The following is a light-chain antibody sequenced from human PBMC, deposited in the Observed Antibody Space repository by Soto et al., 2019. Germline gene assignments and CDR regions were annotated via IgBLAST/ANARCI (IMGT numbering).Light chain of an antibody. Sequence: QSVLTQPXSVSGSPGQSMTISCTGTSSDVGGYDYVSWYQQLPGKAPKLLIYDVNNRPSGVSHRFSGSKSGNTASLTISGLQAEDEADYYCSSYTGSSTFVFGTGTKVTVL. J-gene: IGLJ1*01. CDR1: SSDVGGYDY. V-gene: IGLV2-14*01. CDR3: SSYTGSSTFV. CDR2: DVN.